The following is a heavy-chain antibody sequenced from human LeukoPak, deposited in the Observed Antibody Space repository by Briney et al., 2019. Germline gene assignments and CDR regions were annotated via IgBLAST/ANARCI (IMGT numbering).Heavy chain of an antibody. Sequence: ASVKVSCKASGYTFTSYYMHWVRQAPGQGLEWMGIINPSGGSTSYAQKFQGRVTMTTDTSTNTAYMELRSLRSDDTAVYYCTRGQDFWSGYSYLDYWGQGTLVTVSS. CDR3: TRGQDFWSGYSYLDY. CDR1: GYTFTSYY. V-gene: IGHV1-46*01. CDR2: INPSGGST. D-gene: IGHD3-3*01. J-gene: IGHJ4*02.